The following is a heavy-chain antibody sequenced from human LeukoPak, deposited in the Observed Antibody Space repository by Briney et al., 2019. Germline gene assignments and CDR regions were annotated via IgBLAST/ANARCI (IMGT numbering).Heavy chain of an antibody. J-gene: IGHJ5*02. CDR1: GGSISTYY. D-gene: IGHD4-17*01. Sequence: SETLSLTCTVSGGSISTYYWSWIRQPPGKGLEWIGNIYYSGSTNYNPSLKSRVTISVDTSKNQFSLKLSSVTAADTAVYYCARLRAFYGDYGGWFDPWGQGTLVTVSS. V-gene: IGHV4-59*08. CDR2: IYYSGST. CDR3: ARLRAFYGDYGGWFDP.